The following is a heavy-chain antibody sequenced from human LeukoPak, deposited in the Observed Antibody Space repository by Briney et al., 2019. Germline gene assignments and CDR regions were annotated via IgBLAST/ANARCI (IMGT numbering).Heavy chain of an antibody. CDR1: GFTFGDYA. Sequence: GGSLRLSCTASGFTFGDYAMSWVRQAPGKGLEWVGFIRSKAYGGTTEYAASVKGRFTISRDDSKSIAYLQMNSLKTEDTAVYCCTRGDILTTLRHPYYYYGMDVWGQGTTVTVSS. CDR2: IRSKAYGGTT. CDR3: TRGDILTTLRHPYYYYGMDV. V-gene: IGHV3-49*04. J-gene: IGHJ6*02. D-gene: IGHD3-9*01.